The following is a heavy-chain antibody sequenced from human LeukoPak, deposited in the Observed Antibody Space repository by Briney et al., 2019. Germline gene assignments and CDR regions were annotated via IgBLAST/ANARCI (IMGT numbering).Heavy chain of an antibody. CDR2: IYYSRST. CDR3: AREFQLYMDV. J-gene: IGHJ6*02. V-gene: IGHV4-59*01. Sequence: SETLSLTCTVSGGSLSSYYWSWVRQPPGKGLEWMGDIYYSRSTNYNPSLESRLTISVDTSKNQFSLKLSSVTAADTAVYYCAREFQLYMDVWGQGSTVTVSS. D-gene: IGHD2-15*01. CDR1: GGSLSSYY.